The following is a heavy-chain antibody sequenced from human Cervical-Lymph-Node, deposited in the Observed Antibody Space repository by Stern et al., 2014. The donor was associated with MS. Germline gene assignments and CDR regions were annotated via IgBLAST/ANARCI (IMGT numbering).Heavy chain of an antibody. J-gene: IGHJ4*02. CDR1: GYTFTSYA. D-gene: IGHD6-19*01. CDR3: ARAYSSGYYYFDS. Sequence: QVQLVQSGSELKKPGASVQVSCKASGYTFTSYAIHWVRQAPGQGLQWMGWINTQTGNPTYAQGFTVHFVFSLDTSVNKAYLQISSLKPEDTAVYYCARAYSSGYYYFDSWGQGTLVTVSS. CDR2: INTQTGNP. V-gene: IGHV7-4-1*02.